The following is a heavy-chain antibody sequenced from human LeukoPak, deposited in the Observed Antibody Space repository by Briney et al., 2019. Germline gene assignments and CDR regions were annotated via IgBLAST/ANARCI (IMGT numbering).Heavy chain of an antibody. Sequence: SETLSLTCTVSGGSISSYYWTWIRQPAGKALEWIGRIYSGGNTNYNPSLESRVTMSVDTSKNQFSLQLSSVTAADTAVYYCARRGVGATTWDAFDIWGQGTLVTVSS. D-gene: IGHD1-26*01. CDR2: IYSGGNT. CDR3: ARRGVGATTWDAFDI. J-gene: IGHJ3*02. V-gene: IGHV4-4*07. CDR1: GGSISSYY.